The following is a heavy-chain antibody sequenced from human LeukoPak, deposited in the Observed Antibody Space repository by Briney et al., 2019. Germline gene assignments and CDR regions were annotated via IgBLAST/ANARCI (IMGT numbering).Heavy chain of an antibody. Sequence: GESLKISCKGSGYSLTSYWIGWVRQMPGKGLEWMGIIYPGDSDTRYSPSFQGQVTIAADKSISTAYLQWSSLKASDTAMYYCVRARRGAGGNEGSDYYYYDMDVWGQGTTVTVSS. CDR3: VRARRGAGGNEGSDYYYYDMDV. J-gene: IGHJ6*02. CDR2: IYPGDSDT. D-gene: IGHD4-23*01. CDR1: GYSLTSYW. V-gene: IGHV5-51*01.